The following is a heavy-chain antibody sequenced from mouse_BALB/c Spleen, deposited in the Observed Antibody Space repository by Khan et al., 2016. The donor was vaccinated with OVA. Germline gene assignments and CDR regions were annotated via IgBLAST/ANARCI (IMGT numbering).Heavy chain of an antibody. V-gene: IGHV2-9*02. J-gene: IGHJ2*01. D-gene: IGHD1-3*01. CDR1: GFSLTSYG. CDR3: ARLEDI. CDR2: IWAGGGT. Sequence: QVQLKESGPGLVAPSQSLSITCTVSGFSLTSYGVHWVRQPPGKGLEWLGVIWAGGGTNINSAPMYRLSISKDNSKDQFFLKRNSLQTDDTAMYYCARLEDIWGQGTTLTVSS.